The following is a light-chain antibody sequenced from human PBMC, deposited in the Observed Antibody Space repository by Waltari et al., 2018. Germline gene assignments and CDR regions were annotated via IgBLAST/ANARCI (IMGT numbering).Light chain of an antibody. V-gene: IGKV3-15*01. CDR2: GAS. CDR1: QSVSSN. CDR3: QQYNNWPRA. J-gene: IGKJ3*01. Sequence: EIVMTQSPATLSVSPGASATLSCSASQSVSSNFAWYQQKPGQAPRLLIYGASTRATGIPARFSGSGSGTEFTLTISSLQSEDFAVYYCQQYNNWPRAFGPGTKVDIK.